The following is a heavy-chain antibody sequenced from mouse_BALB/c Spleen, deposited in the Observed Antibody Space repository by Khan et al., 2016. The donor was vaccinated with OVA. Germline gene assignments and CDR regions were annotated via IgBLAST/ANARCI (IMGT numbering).Heavy chain of an antibody. J-gene: IGHJ3*01. V-gene: IGHV1S135*01. CDR3: VRGTFDY. D-gene: IGHD3-3*01. CDR2: IDPFNGGA. CDR1: GYSFTTYY. Sequence: VQLKQSGPELVKPGASLNISCKASGYSFTTYYIHWVMQSHGKSLEWIGYIDPFNGGADYNRKFKDKATLTVDKSSNTAYMHLSSLTSEDSAVYYCVRGTFDYWGQGTLVTVSA.